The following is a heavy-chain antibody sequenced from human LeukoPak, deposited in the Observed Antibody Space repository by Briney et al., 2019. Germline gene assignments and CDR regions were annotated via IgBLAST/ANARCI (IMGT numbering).Heavy chain of an antibody. CDR3: ARDRSSNEYYFDY. CDR1: GFTFSSYA. CDR2: ISYDGSNK. D-gene: IGHD2-2*01. Sequence: PGGSLRLSCAASGFTFSSYAMHWVRQAPGKGLEWVAVISYDGSNKYYADSVKGRFTNSRDNSKNTLYLQMNSLRAEDTAVYYCARDRSSNEYYFDYWGQGTLVTVSS. J-gene: IGHJ4*02. V-gene: IGHV3-30-3*01.